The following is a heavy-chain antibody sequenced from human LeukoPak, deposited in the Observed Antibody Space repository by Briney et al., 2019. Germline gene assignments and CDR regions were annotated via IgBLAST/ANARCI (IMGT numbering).Heavy chain of an antibody. CDR2: IKQDGSEK. J-gene: IGHJ6*02. CDR3: ARDRGREWLLYSYYYYGMDV. CDR1: GFSFSSFY. D-gene: IGHD3-3*01. Sequence: GGSLRLSCVASGFSFSSFYMTWVRQAPGKGLEWVANIKQDGSEKYYVDSVKGRFTISRDNAKNSLYLQMNSLRADDTAVYYCARDRGREWLLYSYYYYGMDVWGQGTTVTVSS. V-gene: IGHV3-7*01.